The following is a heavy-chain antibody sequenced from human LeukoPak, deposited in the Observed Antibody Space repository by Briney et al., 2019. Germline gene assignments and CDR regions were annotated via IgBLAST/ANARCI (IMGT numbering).Heavy chain of an antibody. V-gene: IGHV4-39*07. CDR3: ARARGPSWFDP. CDR2: IYYSGST. D-gene: IGHD3-10*01. CDR1: GGSISSSSYY. J-gene: IGHJ5*02. Sequence: TSGTLSLTCTVSGGSISSSSYYWGWIRQPPGKGLEWIGSIYYSGSTYYNPSLKSRVTISVDTSKNQFSLKLSSVTAADTAVYYCARARGPSWFDPWGQGTLVTVSS.